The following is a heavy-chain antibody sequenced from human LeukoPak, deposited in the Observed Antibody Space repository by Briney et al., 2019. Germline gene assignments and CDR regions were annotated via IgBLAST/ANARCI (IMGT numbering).Heavy chain of an antibody. D-gene: IGHD6-19*01. CDR2: ISSSSSTI. Sequence: ETLSLTCTVSGGSISSSSYYWGWIRQPPGKGLEWVSYISSSSSTIYYADSVKGRFTVSRDNAKNSLYLQMNSLRAEDTAVYYCASNGSGWATDAFDIWGQGTMVTVSS. V-gene: IGHV3-48*01. J-gene: IGHJ3*02. CDR1: GGSISSSS. CDR3: ASNGSGWATDAFDI.